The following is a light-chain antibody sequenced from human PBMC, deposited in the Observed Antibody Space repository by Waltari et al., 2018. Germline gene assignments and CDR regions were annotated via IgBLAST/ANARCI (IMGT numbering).Light chain of an antibody. CDR1: SLRSSY. CDR3: SSRNGRANQVV. J-gene: IGLJ3*02. Sequence: SSELTQDLAVSVALGQTVRFTCQGDSLRSSYASWYQLKPGPAPVIVIYGKDKRPSGIPDRIAGYSSGTTSSLTITGAQAEDEADYYCSSRNGRANQVVFAGGTKVTVL. CDR2: GKD. V-gene: IGLV3-19*01.